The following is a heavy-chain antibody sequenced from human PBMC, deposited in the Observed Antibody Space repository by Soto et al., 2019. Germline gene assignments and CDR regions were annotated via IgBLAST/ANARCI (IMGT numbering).Heavy chain of an antibody. CDR1: GYTFTSYA. CDR3: ARVNWSFRDFWSGYPARYYYYMDV. J-gene: IGHJ6*03. Sequence: ASVKVSCKASGYTFTSYAMHWVRQAPGQRLEWMGWINAGNGNTKYSQKIQGRVTITRDTSASTAYMELSSLRSEDTAVYYCARVNWSFRDFWSGYPARYYYYMDVWGKGTTVTVSS. D-gene: IGHD3-3*01. V-gene: IGHV1-3*01. CDR2: INAGNGNT.